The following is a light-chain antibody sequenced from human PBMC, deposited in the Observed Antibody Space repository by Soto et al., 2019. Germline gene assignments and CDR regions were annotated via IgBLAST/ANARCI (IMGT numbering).Light chain of an antibody. Sequence: ITMTQSPSTLSAPVGDRVTINCRASQSISSWLAWYQQKPGKAPKFLVYDASNLESGVPSRFSGSGSGTEFTLTISSLQPDDFATYYCQQYNSYSFTFGGGTKVDI. CDR3: QQYNSYSFT. CDR1: QSISSW. V-gene: IGKV1-5*01. CDR2: DAS. J-gene: IGKJ4*01.